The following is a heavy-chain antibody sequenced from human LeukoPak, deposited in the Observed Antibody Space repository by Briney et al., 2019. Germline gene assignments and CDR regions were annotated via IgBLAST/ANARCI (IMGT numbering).Heavy chain of an antibody. CDR2: IYPSDSDT. CDR3: ARLDGSGSYPPYYYYYGMDV. D-gene: IGHD3-10*01. CDR1: DSIFTSYW. J-gene: IGHJ6*02. Sequence: GAALEISCEGSDSIFTSYWIGWVRPLAGKVLEMVWIIYPSDSDTRYSPSFQGQVTISADKSISTAYLQWSSLKASDTAMYYCARLDGSGSYPPYYYYYGMDVWGQGTTVTVSS. V-gene: IGHV5-51*01.